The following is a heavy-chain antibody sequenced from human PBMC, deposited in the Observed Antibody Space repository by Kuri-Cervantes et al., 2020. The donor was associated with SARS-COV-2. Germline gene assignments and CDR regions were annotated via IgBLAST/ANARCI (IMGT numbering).Heavy chain of an antibody. D-gene: IGHD2-15*01. CDR3: ARGNAVVAAAGNYSYYAMDV. V-gene: IGHV4-61*02. CDR1: GGSISRGSYY. Sequence: SETLSLTCTVSGGSISRGSYYWSWIRQPAGKGLEWMGRVQTSGSTNYNPSLESRLTISIDTSKNQFSLKLSSVTAADTALYFCARGNAVVAAAGNYSYYAMDVWGQGTTVTVSS. J-gene: IGHJ6*02. CDR2: VQTSGST.